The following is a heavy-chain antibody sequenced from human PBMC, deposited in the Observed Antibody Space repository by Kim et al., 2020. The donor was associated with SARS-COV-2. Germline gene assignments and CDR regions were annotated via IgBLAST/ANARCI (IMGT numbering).Heavy chain of an antibody. J-gene: IGHJ6*01. D-gene: IGHD6-19*01. CDR3: ARLFSANNFYYGLDV. CDR1: GASISSGDYY. V-gene: IGHV4-39*01. Sequence: SETLSLTCTVSGASISSGDYYWAWIRQPPGKGLEWIGSINYSGTTYYNPSLKSRVTIFVDRSKNQVSLQLNSVTAADRALYYCARLFSANNFYYGLDVWG. CDR2: INYSGTT.